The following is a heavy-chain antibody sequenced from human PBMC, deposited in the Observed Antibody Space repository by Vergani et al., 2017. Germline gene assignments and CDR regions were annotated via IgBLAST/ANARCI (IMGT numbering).Heavy chain of an antibody. Sequence: QVQLQQWGAGLLKPSETLSLTCAVYGGSFSGYYWSWIRQPPGKGLEWIGEIKHSGSTNYNPSLKSRVTISVDTSKNQFSLKLSSVTAADTSVYYCARAAALRQYYYYYYMDVWGKGTTVTVSS. CDR1: GGSFSGYY. CDR2: IKHSGST. J-gene: IGHJ6*03. V-gene: IGHV4-34*01. CDR3: ARAAALRQYYYYYYMDV. D-gene: IGHD6-6*01.